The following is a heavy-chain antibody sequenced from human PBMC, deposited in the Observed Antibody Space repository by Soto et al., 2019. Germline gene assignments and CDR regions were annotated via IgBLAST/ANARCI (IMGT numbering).Heavy chain of an antibody. D-gene: IGHD6-19*01. V-gene: IGHV4-4*07. J-gene: IGHJ5*02. CDR3: GGSAIRRGGWLSP. Sequence: PSETLSLTCNVSDDSLSTYYWSWIRQPAGKGLEWIGRIYASGSTNYNPSLKGRVSMSVDTSKKQCSLKMISLTAAYTATYYLGGSAIRRGGWLSPWGQGVLVSVSS. CDR2: IYASGST. CDR1: DDSLSTYY.